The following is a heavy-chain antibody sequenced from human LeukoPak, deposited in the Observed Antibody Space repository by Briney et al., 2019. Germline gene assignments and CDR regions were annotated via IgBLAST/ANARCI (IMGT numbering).Heavy chain of an antibody. CDR3: VRGSTDWNGMDV. V-gene: IGHV3-74*01. CDR1: GFTFSNHY. D-gene: IGHD6-19*01. J-gene: IGHJ6*02. CDR2: IDPNGRYT. Sequence: PGGSLRLSCAASGFTFSNHYMHWVRQAPGKGLVSVSRIDPNGRYTSYADSVKGRFTISRDNAKNTLHLQMNTLGAEDTALYYCVRGSTDWNGMDVWGQGTTVPVSS.